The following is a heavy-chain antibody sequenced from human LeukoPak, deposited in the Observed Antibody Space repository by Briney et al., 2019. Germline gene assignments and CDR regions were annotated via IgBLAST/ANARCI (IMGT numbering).Heavy chain of an antibody. J-gene: IGHJ6*02. CDR3: AATLTVTTGSTYYGMDV. Sequence: SVKVSCKASGFTFATSAVQWVRQARGQRLEWIGWIVVGSGRTPSAQKFQDRVTITRDMSTSTAYMELSSLRSEDTAVYYCAATLTVTTGSTYYGMDVWGPGTTVTVSS. V-gene: IGHV1-58*01. D-gene: IGHD4-17*01. CDR1: GFTFATSA. CDR2: IVVGSGRT.